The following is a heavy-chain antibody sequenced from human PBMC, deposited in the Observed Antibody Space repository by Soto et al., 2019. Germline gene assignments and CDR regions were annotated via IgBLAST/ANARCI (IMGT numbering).Heavy chain of an antibody. D-gene: IGHD6-13*01. CDR2: IGTAGDT. Sequence: PWGSLRLSGEAPGFTFSGFDMHWVRQPTGKGLEWVSSIGTAGDTYYAVSVKGRFTISRDNAKNSLSLQMNSLRAGDMAVYFCAKSQEIGTHFFDSWGRGTQVTVSS. CDR3: AKSQEIGTHFFDS. CDR1: GFTFSGFD. J-gene: IGHJ4*02. V-gene: IGHV3-13*01.